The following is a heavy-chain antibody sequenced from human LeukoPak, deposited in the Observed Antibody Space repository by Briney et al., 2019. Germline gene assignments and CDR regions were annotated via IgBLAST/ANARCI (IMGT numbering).Heavy chain of an antibody. CDR1: GGSISGYY. D-gene: IGHD3-10*01. CDR3: ARLPRITMVRGVQDY. CDR2: INHSGST. Sequence: SETLSLTCTVSGGSISGYYWSWIRQPPGKGLEWIGEINHSGSTNYNPSLKSRVTISVDTSKNQFSLKLSSVTAADTAVYYCARLPRITMVRGVQDYWGQGTLVTVSS. J-gene: IGHJ4*02. V-gene: IGHV4-34*01.